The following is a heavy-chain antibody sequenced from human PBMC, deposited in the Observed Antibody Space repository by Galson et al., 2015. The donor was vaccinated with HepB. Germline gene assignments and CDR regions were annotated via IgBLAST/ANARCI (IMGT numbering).Heavy chain of an antibody. V-gene: IGHV1-69*10. Sequence: SVKVSCKASGGTFSSYAISWVRQAPGQGLEWMGGIIPILGIANYAQKLQGRVTITADKSTSTAYMELSSLRSEDTAVYYCARDSDGDYVGLNWFDPWGQGTLVTVSS. D-gene: IGHD4-17*01. CDR3: ARDSDGDYVGLNWFDP. J-gene: IGHJ5*02. CDR2: IIPILGIA. CDR1: GGTFSSYA.